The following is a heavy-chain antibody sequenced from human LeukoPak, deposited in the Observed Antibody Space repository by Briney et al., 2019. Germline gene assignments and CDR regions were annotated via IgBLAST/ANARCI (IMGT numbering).Heavy chain of an antibody. V-gene: IGHV3-9*01. Sequence: GGSLRLSCGPSGFTFEDYAMQWVRRAPGKGLEWVSGISWNSGSIGDTDSVKGRFPIPRDSAKNSLYLQMNSLRVEDTAVYSRAKLAKYFYGAETFYFFEHWGQGTPVTASS. J-gene: IGHJ4*02. D-gene: IGHD3-10*01. CDR2: ISWNSGSI. CDR3: AKLAKYFYGAETFYFFEH. CDR1: GFTFEDYA.